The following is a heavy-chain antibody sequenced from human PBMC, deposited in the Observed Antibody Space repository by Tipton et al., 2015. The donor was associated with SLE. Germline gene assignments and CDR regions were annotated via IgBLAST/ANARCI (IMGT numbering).Heavy chain of an antibody. CDR3: ARLSRYDYGEPS. Sequence: TLSLTCTVSGGSINSYYWSWIRQPPGKGLEWIGYIYYSGSTYYNPSLKSRVTISVDTSKNQFSLKLSSVTAADTAVYYCARLSRYDYGEPSWGQGTLVTVSS. CDR1: GGSINSYY. J-gene: IGHJ4*02. V-gene: IGHV4-59*04. CDR2: IYYSGST. D-gene: IGHD3-16*01.